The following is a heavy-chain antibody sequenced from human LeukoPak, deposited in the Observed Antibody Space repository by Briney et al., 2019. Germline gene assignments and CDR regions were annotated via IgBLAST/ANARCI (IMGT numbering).Heavy chain of an antibody. J-gene: IGHJ4*02. Sequence: GGSLRLSCAASGFTFSSYGMSWVRQAPGKGLEWVSAISGSGGSTYYADSVKGRFTISRDNSKNTLYLQMNSLRAEDTAVYYCAKDRLREDTAMGYWGQGTLVTVSS. CDR1: GFTFSSYG. CDR2: ISGSGGST. D-gene: IGHD5-18*01. V-gene: IGHV3-23*01. CDR3: AKDRLREDTAMGY.